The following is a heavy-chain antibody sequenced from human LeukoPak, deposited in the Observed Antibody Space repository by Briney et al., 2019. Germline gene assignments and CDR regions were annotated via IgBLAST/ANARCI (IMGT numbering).Heavy chain of an antibody. D-gene: IGHD4-17*01. CDR2: IHHSGST. CDR1: GGSFSGYY. Sequence: SETLSLTCPLYGGSFSGYYWSWIRQPPGKGLEWIGEIHHSGSTNYNPSLKSRVTISVDTSKNQFSLKLSSLTAADTAVYYCARLYRYGFFDPWGQGTLVTVSS. V-gene: IGHV4-34*01. J-gene: IGHJ5*02. CDR3: ARLYRYGFFDP.